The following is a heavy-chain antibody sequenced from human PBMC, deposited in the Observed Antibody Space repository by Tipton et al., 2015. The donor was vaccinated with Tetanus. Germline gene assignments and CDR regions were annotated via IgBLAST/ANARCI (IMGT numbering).Heavy chain of an antibody. J-gene: IGHJ4*02. CDR3: ARGEAYGDYPAMYFFDN. CDR2: IHHSGLA. CDR1: GDSVSTGNFY. D-gene: IGHD4-17*01. V-gene: IGHV4-30-4*01. Sequence: LRLSCTVSGDSVSTGNFYWSWIRQPPGKGLEWIAFIHHSGLAFSKPSLKSRVSISIDTSQNQFSLRLTSVTAADTAVYFCARGEAYGDYPAMYFFDNWGQGTLLTVSS.